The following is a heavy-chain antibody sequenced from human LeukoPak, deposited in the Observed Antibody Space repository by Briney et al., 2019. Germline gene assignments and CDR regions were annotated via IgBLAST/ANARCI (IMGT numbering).Heavy chain of an antibody. CDR3: ARTYYDYRVGTNYFDY. CDR1: GFSVTTSY. J-gene: IGHJ4*02. Sequence: TGGSLRVSCAAAGFSVTTSYMSWVRQAPGKGLDWVSVTYSGGSTSHADSVKGRFTVSRDDSKNMVYLQMNSMRHDDTAVYYCARTYYDYRVGTNYFDYWGQGTLVTVSS. CDR2: TYSGGST. V-gene: IGHV3-66*01. D-gene: IGHD3-3*01.